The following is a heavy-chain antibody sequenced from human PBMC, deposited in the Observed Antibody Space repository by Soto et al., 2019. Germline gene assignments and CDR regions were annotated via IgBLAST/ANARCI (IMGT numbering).Heavy chain of an antibody. CDR2: IKQDGSEK. V-gene: IGHV3-7*01. Sequence: GGSLRLSCAASGFTFSSYWMSWVRQAPGKRLEWVANIKQDGSEKYYVDSVKGRFTISRDNAKNSLYLQMNSLRAEDTAVYYCARDPWWLWSGYYMDVWGKGTTVTVSS. D-gene: IGHD3-10*02. CDR3: ARDPWWLWSGYYMDV. CDR1: GFTFSSYW. J-gene: IGHJ6*03.